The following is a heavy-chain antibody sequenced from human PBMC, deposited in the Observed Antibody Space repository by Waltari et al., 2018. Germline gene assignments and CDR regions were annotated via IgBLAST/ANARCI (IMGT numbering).Heavy chain of an antibody. CDR1: GWSFSGYY. V-gene: IGHV4-34*01. CDR3: ARVVGFWSGDWFDP. Sequence: QVQLQQWGAGLLKPSETLSLTCAVYGWSFSGYYWSWIRQPPGKGLEWIGEINHSGSTNYNPSLKSRVTISVDTSKNQFSLKLSSVTAADTAVYYCARVVGFWSGDWFDPWGQGTLVTVSS. J-gene: IGHJ5*02. CDR2: INHSGST. D-gene: IGHD3-3*01.